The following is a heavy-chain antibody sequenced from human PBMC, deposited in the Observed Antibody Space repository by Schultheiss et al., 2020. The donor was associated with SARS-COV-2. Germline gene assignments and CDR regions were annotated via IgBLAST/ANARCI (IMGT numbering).Heavy chain of an antibody. Sequence: SETLSLTCAVYGGSFSGYYWSWIRQHPGKGLEWIGYIYYSGSTYYNPSLKSRVTISVDTSKNQFSLKLSSVTAADTAVYYCARGAGGYCSGGSCYSYHYYGMDVWGQGTTVTVSS. D-gene: IGHD2-15*01. CDR1: GGSFSGYY. CDR2: IYYSGST. J-gene: IGHJ6*02. V-gene: IGHV4-31*11. CDR3: ARGAGGYCSGGSCYSYHYYGMDV.